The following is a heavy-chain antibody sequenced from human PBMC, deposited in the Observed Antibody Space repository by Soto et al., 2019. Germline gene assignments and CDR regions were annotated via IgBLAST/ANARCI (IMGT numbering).Heavy chain of an antibody. V-gene: IGHV4-4*07. Sequence: PSETLSLTCTVSGGSISSYYWSWIRQPAGKGLEWIGRIYTSGSTNYDPSLKSRVTMSVDTSKNQFSLKLSSVTAADTAVYYCAREGRYCSSTSCRNWFDPWGQGTLVTVSS. J-gene: IGHJ5*02. CDR3: AREGRYCSSTSCRNWFDP. D-gene: IGHD2-2*01. CDR2: IYTSGST. CDR1: GGSISSYY.